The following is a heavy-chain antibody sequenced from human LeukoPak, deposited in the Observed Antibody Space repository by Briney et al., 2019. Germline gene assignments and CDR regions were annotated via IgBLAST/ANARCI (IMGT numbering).Heavy chain of an antibody. CDR3: ARTDSSGLDDY. V-gene: IGHV1-18*01. Sequence: ASVKVSCKASGYSFTGYAMNWVRQAPGQGLEWMGWISAYNGNTNYAQKLQGRVTMTTDTSTSTAYMELRSLRSDDTAVYYCARTDSSGLDDYWGQGTLVTVSS. D-gene: IGHD3-22*01. CDR2: ISAYNGNT. J-gene: IGHJ4*02. CDR1: GYSFTGYA.